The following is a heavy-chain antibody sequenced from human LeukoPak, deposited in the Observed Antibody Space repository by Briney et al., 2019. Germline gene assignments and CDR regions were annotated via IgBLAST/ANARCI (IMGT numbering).Heavy chain of an antibody. D-gene: IGHD4-17*01. J-gene: IGHJ6*03. CDR3: ARVRYGDYYYYYYMDV. Sequence: ASVKVSCKASGYTFTGYYMHWVRQAPGQGLEWMGWINPNSGGTNYAQKFQGRVTMTRDTSISTAYMELSRLRSDDTAVYYCARVRYGDYYYYYYMDVWGKGTTVTVSS. CDR2: INPNSGGT. V-gene: IGHV1-2*02. CDR1: GYTFTGYY.